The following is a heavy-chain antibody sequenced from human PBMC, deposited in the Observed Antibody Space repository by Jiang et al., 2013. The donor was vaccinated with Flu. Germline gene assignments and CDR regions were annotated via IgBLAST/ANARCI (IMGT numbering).Heavy chain of an antibody. CDR2: IYSTGTT. Sequence: TLSLNLRCLWWLHQQWVITTGPGSASTQGRPEWIGYIYSTGTTYYNPSLKSRLSISVDTSKNQFSLRLNSVAAADTAVYYCARVNGFWSEYTWFDPWGQGTLVTVS. J-gene: IGHJ5*02. V-gene: IGHV4-31*11. D-gene: IGHD3-3*01. CDR1: WLHQQWVITT. CDR3: ARVNGFWSEYTWFDP.